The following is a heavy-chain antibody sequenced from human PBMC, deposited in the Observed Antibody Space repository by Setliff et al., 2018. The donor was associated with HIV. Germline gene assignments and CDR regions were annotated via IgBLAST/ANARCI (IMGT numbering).Heavy chain of an antibody. CDR2: IYYRGST. J-gene: IGHJ4*02. CDR1: GGSIRSSSSY. D-gene: IGHD2-15*01. Sequence: SETLSLTCTVSGGSIRSSSSYWGWIRQPPGKGLEWIGIIYYRGSTYYKPSLTSRVTISVDTSKNQFSLKLHSVTAADTAMYYCARVVDADYLDYWGQGTPVTVSS. V-gene: IGHV4-39*01. CDR3: ARVVDADYLDY.